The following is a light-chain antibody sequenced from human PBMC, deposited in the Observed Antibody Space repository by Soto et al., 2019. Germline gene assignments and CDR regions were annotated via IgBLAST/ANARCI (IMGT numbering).Light chain of an antibody. J-gene: IGLJ3*02. CDR2: SNN. CDR1: SPNIGSNT. Sequence: QFALTQPPSASGTPGQRVTISCSGSSPNIGSNTVNWYQQLPGTAPKLLIYSNNQRPSGVPDRFSGSKSGTSASLAISGLQSEDEADYYCAAWDDSLNGWVFGGGTKLTVL. V-gene: IGLV1-44*01. CDR3: AAWDDSLNGWV.